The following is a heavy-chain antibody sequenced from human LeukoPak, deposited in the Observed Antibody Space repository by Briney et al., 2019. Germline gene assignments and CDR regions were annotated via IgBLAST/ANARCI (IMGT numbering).Heavy chain of an antibody. J-gene: IGHJ4*02. Sequence: GRSLRLSCAASGFTFSDYGMHWVRQAPGKGLEWVAVIWYDGSNKYYADSVKGRFTISRDNSKNTLYLQMNSLRAEDTAVYYCAKALNRLVDYWGQGTLVTVSS. D-gene: IGHD6-19*01. CDR2: IWYDGSNK. V-gene: IGHV3-33*06. CDR3: AKALNRLVDY. CDR1: GFTFSDYG.